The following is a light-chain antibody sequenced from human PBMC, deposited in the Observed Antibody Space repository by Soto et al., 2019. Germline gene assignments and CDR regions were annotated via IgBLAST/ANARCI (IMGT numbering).Light chain of an antibody. CDR3: QQYGSSPIT. CDR1: QSVSSIY. CDR2: ATS. V-gene: IGKV3-20*01. J-gene: IGKJ5*01. Sequence: EIVLTQSPGTLSLSPGERATLSCRASQSVSSIYLAWYQQKPGQAPSLLIYATSSRATGIPDRFSGSGSGTDSSLTISRLEPEDFAVYYCQQYGSSPITFGQGTRLE.